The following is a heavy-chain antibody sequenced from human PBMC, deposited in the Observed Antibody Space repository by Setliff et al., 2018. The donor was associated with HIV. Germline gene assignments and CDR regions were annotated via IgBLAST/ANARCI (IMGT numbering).Heavy chain of an antibody. J-gene: IGHJ3*02. V-gene: IGHV1-46*01. CDR3: ARRGQLVRTDAFDI. D-gene: IGHD6-6*01. Sequence: ASVKVSCKTSEYIFTDYYIHWVRQAPGQGLEWMGIINPSGGSTSYAQKFQGRVTMTRDTSTSTVYMELSSLRSEDTAVYYCARRGQLVRTDAFDIWGQGTMVTVSS. CDR2: INPSGGST. CDR1: EYIFTDYY.